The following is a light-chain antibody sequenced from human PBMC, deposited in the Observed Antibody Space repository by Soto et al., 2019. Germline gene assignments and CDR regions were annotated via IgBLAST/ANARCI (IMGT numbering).Light chain of an antibody. Sequence: QSALTQPPSASGSPGQSVTISCTGTSGDVGGYKYVSWYQQHPGKAPKLMIYEVSKWPSGVPDRFSGSKSGNTASLTVSGLQAEDEADYYCSSYAGSNNVIFGGGTQLTVL. V-gene: IGLV2-8*01. CDR1: SGDVGGYKY. J-gene: IGLJ2*01. CDR2: EVS. CDR3: SSYAGSNNVI.